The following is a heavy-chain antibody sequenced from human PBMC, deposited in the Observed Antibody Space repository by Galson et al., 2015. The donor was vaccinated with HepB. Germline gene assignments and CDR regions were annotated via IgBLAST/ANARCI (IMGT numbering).Heavy chain of an antibody. CDR3: ARVSYSQSVRGPASDF. V-gene: IGHV1-2*02. CDR1: GYTFTGYD. CDR2: INPYTGGT. Sequence: SVKVSCKASGYTFTGYDLHWVRQAPGQGLEWVSWINPYTGGTNYAQKLQGRVTMTRDTSISTAYMELSWLRSDDTAVYYCARVSYSQSVRGPASDFWGQGTLVTVSS. D-gene: IGHD3-3*02. J-gene: IGHJ4*02.